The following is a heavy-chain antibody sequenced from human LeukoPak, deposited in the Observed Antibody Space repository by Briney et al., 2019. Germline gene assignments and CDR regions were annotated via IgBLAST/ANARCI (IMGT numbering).Heavy chain of an antibody. CDR1: GFTFSDYY. Sequence: GGSLRLSCAASGFTFSDYYMSWIRQAPGKGLEWVSSISSSSSYIYYADSVKGRFTISRDNAKNSLYLQMNSLRAEDTAVYYCAKNWNYEFDAFDIWGQGTMVTVSS. CDR3: AKNWNYEFDAFDI. V-gene: IGHV3-11*06. J-gene: IGHJ3*02. CDR2: ISSSSSYI. D-gene: IGHD1-7*01.